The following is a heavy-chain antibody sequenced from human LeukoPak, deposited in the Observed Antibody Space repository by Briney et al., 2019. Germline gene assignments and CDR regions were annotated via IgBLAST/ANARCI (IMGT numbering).Heavy chain of an antibody. CDR1: GGSMISQY. V-gene: IGHV4-59*11. D-gene: IGHD2-2*01. CDR2: IYYSGTT. CDR3: ASKYCSSTSCAIGLVDY. Sequence: SETLSLTCSVSGGSMISQYWTWIRQSPGKGLEWIGYIYYSGTTNYNPSLKSRVTISVDTSKNYFFLQLSSVTAADTAVYYCASKYCSSTSCAIGLVDYWGQGTLVTVSS. J-gene: IGHJ4*02.